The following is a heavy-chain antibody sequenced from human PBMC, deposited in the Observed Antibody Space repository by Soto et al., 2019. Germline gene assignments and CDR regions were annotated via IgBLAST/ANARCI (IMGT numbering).Heavy chain of an antibody. J-gene: IGHJ4*02. Sequence: GASVKVSCKASGYTFTSYAMHWVRQAPGQRLEWMGWINAGNGKTKYSQKFQGRVTITRDTSASTVYMELSSLRSEDTAVFYCARAFRGYCTGAACSYPVAYWGQGTLVTVSS. D-gene: IGHD2-8*02. CDR3: ARAFRGYCTGAACSYPVAY. V-gene: IGHV1-3*01. CDR1: GYTFTSYA. CDR2: INAGNGKT.